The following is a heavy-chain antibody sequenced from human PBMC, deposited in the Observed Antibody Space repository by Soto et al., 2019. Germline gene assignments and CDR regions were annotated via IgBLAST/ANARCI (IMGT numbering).Heavy chain of an antibody. J-gene: IGHJ2*01. CDR3: ASDRGRAVAEYFDL. CDR2: IYSGGST. D-gene: IGHD6-19*01. CDR1: GFTVSSNY. Sequence: EVQLVESGGGLVQPGGSLRLSCAASGFTVSSNYMSWVRQAPGKGLEWVSVIYSGGSTYYADSVKGRFTISRHNSKNTLYLQMNSLRAEDTAVYYCASDRGRAVAEYFDLWGRGTLVTVSS. V-gene: IGHV3-53*04.